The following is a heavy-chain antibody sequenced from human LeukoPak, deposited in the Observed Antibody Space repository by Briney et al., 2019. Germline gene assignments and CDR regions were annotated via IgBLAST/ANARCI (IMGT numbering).Heavy chain of an antibody. CDR2: IQQDGREK. CDR3: ARDVSDKNDSASRIHLDY. Sequence: GGSLRLSCAASGFTFSRYWLTWVRQAPGKGLEWVANIQQDGREKHYVDSVKGRFTISRDNAKNSLYLQMNSLRAEDTAMYYCARDVSDKNDSASRIHLDYWGQGTLVTVSS. D-gene: IGHD2-15*01. J-gene: IGHJ4*02. CDR1: GFTFSRYW. V-gene: IGHV3-7*01.